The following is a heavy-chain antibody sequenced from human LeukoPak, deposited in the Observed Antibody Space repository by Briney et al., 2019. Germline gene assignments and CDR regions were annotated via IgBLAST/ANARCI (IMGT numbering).Heavy chain of an antibody. CDR2: INQSGST. CDR1: GGSFSGYY. D-gene: IGHD4-17*01. Sequence: PSETLSLTCAVYGGSFSGYYWSWLRHPPGKGRECLGEINQSGSTNYNPSLKSRVTISVDTSKNQFSLKLSSVTAADTAVYYCARADYGLKYYFDYWGQGTLVTVSS. CDR3: ARADYGLKYYFDY. J-gene: IGHJ4*02. V-gene: IGHV4-34*01.